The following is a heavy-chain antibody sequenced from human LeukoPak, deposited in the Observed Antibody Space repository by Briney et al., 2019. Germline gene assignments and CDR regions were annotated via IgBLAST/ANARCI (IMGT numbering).Heavy chain of an antibody. Sequence: GGSLRLSCAASGFTFSGSAMHWVRQASGKGLEWVGRIRSKANSYATAYAASVKGRFTISRDDSKNTAYLQMNSLKTEDTGVYYCTRVAPYYYDSSGSGDYWGQGTMVTVSS. J-gene: IGHJ4*02. V-gene: IGHV3-73*01. CDR2: IRSKANSYAT. CDR3: TRVAPYYYDSSGSGDY. CDR1: GFTFSGSA. D-gene: IGHD3-22*01.